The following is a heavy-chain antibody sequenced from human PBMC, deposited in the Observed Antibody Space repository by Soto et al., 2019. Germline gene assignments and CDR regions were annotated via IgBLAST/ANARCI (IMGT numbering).Heavy chain of an antibody. CDR2: IYYSGST. D-gene: IGHD4-17*01. CDR3: ARHYGDYYYYGMDV. CDR1: GGSISSSSYY. V-gene: IGHV4-39*01. Sequence: PSETLSLTCTVSGGSISSSSYYWGWIRQPPGKGLEWIGGIYYSGSTYYNPSPKSRVTISVDTSKNQFSLKLSSVTAADTAVYYCARHYGDYYYYGMDVWGQGTTVTVS. J-gene: IGHJ6*02.